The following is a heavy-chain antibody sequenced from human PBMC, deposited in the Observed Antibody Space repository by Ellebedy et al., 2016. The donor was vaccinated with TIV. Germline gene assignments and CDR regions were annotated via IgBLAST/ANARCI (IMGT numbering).Heavy chain of an antibody. V-gene: IGHV4-59*01. CDR2: IHSRGRT. D-gene: IGHD3-16*01. CDR1: GDSISSNY. Sequence: PGGSLRLSCTVSGDSISSNYWTWIRQPPGRGLEWIGYIHSRGRTNYNASLKSRVAISVDTSNNQFSLTLRSVTAADTAVYYCARDQTGINDSNAFDLWGQGTVVTVSS. J-gene: IGHJ3*01. CDR3: ARDQTGINDSNAFDL.